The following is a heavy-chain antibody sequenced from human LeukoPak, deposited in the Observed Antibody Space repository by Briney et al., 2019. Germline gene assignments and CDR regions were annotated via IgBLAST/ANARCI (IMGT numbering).Heavy chain of an antibody. V-gene: IGHV4-30-4*01. CDR2: IYYSGST. J-gene: IGHJ6*03. D-gene: IGHD2-2*01. CDR3: AREVMCSSTSCYLAFRYYYYYMDV. Sequence: SETLSLTCTFSGGSISRGDYYWRWIRQPPGKGLEWIGYIYYSGSTYYNPSLKSRVPISVDKFKNPFSLQLSTVSAADMSVCYCAREVMCSSTSCYLAFRYYYYYMDVWGKGTTVTVSS. CDR1: GGSISRGDYY.